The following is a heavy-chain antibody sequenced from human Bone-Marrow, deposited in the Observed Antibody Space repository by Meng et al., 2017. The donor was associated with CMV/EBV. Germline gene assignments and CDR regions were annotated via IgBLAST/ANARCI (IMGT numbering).Heavy chain of an antibody. D-gene: IGHD1-26*01. CDR1: GFTFSSYG. Sequence: GESLKIPCSTSGFTFSSYGMHWVRQAPGKGLQWLSFIWYDGNNKYYTDSVRGRFTISRDNSKNTLYLQMSSLRAEDTALYYCAKDLRAGAGSSWGMDVWGQGTTVTVYS. CDR2: IWYDGNNK. J-gene: IGHJ6*01. CDR3: AKDLRAGAGSSWGMDV. V-gene: IGHV3-30*02.